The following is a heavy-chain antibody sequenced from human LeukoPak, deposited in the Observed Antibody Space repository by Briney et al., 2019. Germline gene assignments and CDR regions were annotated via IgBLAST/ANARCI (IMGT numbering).Heavy chain of an antibody. D-gene: IGHD6-6*01. J-gene: IGHJ4*02. CDR1: GFTFSSYA. CDR3: AKARQPYTSSSAFDY. CDR2: ISVSGGST. Sequence: PGGSLRLSCAASGFTFSSYAMSWVRQAPGKGLEWASAISVSGGSTHYADSVKGRFTISRDNSKNTLYLQMNSLRAEDTAVYYCAKARQPYTSSSAFDYWGQGTLVTVSS. V-gene: IGHV3-23*01.